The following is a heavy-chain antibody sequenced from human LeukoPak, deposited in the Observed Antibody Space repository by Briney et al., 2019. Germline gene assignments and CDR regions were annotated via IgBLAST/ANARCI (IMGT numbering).Heavy chain of an antibody. D-gene: IGHD5-24*01. Sequence: GASVKVSCKAFGYTFTSNYMHWVRQAPGQGPEWMGVISPSGGSTTYAQKFQGRVTLTRDMSTSTDYLELSSLRSEDTAVYYCARVRDGYSDAYDMWGQGTMVTVSS. CDR3: ARVRDGYSDAYDM. V-gene: IGHV1-46*01. J-gene: IGHJ3*02. CDR2: ISPSGGST. CDR1: GYTFTSNY.